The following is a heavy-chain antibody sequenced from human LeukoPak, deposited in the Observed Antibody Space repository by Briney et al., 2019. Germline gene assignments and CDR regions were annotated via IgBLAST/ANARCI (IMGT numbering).Heavy chain of an antibody. CDR1: GGSISSSSYY. CDR2: IYYRGST. V-gene: IGHV4-39*01. CDR3: AKVLSGPYFDY. J-gene: IGHJ4*02. D-gene: IGHD3-3*02. Sequence: SETLSLTCTVSGGSISSSSYYWGWIRQPPGKGLEWIGSIYYRGSTYYNPSLKSRVTISVDTSKTQFSLKLSSVTAADTAVYYCAKVLSGPYFDYWGQGTLVTVSS.